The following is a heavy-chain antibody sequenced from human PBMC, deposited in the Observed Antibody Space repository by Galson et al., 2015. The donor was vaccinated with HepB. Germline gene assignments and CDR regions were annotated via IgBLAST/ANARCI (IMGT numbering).Heavy chain of an antibody. D-gene: IGHD3-22*01. CDR1: GFTFSSYS. CDR3: ARDNGAEDYDSRGYQYYFDY. Sequence: SLRLSCAASGFTFSSYSMNWVRQAPGKGLEWVSSISSSSSYIYYADSVKGRFTISRDNAKNSLYLQMNSLRAEDAAVYYCARDNGAEDYDSRGYQYYFDYWGQGTLVTVSS. V-gene: IGHV3-21*01. J-gene: IGHJ4*02. CDR2: ISSSSSYI.